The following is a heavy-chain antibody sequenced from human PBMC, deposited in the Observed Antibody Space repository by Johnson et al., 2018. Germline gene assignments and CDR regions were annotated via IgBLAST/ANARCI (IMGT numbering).Heavy chain of an antibody. Sequence: QVQLVESGGGAVQPGRSLRLSCVASGFKFNSHGMNWVRQTPGKGLEWVAGLWYDGSKRLYGDSVRGRVTISRDDSKNTVYLDVNSLRPEDTAVYYCGRDRHMGAFDFDNWGQGTRITVSS. CDR3: GRDRHMGAFDFDN. CDR1: GFKFNSHG. CDR2: LWYDGSKR. V-gene: IGHV3-33*01. D-gene: IGHD1-26*01. J-gene: IGHJ4*02.